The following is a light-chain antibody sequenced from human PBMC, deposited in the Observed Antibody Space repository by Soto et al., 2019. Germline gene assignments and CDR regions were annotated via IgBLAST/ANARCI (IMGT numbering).Light chain of an antibody. V-gene: IGLV2-14*03. Sequence: QSALTQPASVSDSPGQSITISCTGTSSDVGGSNFVSWYQQHPGKPPKLIIYDVANRPSGVSNRFFGSKSGNTASLTVSGLQAEDEADYYCVSFAGGTYVFGTGTKLTVL. CDR1: SSDVGGSNF. CDR3: VSFAGGTYV. CDR2: DVA. J-gene: IGLJ1*01.